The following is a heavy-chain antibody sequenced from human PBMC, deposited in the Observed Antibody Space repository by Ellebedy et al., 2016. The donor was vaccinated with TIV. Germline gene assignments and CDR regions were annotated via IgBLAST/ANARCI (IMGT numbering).Heavy chain of an antibody. Sequence: PGGSLRLSCAASKSTFNNYGMHWVRQAPGKGLEWVSLISASGDSTYYADSVKGRFTISRDNSKNTLYLQMNNLRVDDTAVYYCARGEAGTSWYYHFDLWGQGTLITVSS. CDR2: ISASGDST. V-gene: IGHV3-23*01. CDR1: KSTFNNYG. CDR3: ARGEAGTSWYYHFDL. J-gene: IGHJ4*02. D-gene: IGHD6-13*01.